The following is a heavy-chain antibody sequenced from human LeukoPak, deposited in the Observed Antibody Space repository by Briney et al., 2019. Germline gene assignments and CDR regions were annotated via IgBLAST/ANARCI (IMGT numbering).Heavy chain of an antibody. CDR2: IYYSGST. J-gene: IGHJ4*02. Sequence: SGTLSLTCTVSGGSISNYYWGWIRQPPGRGLEWIGYIYYSGSTNYNPSLKSRVTISLDTSKKHFSLKLGSVTAADSAVYYCARRLTFYYDLWGQGTLVTVSS. CDR1: GGSISNYY. V-gene: IGHV4-59*08. CDR3: ARRLTFYYDL. D-gene: IGHD3-22*01.